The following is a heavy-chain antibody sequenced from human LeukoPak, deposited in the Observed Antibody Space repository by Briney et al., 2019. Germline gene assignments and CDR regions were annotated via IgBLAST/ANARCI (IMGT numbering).Heavy chain of an antibody. J-gene: IGHJ4*02. Sequence: PSETLSLTCTVSGGSISSYYWSWIRQPPGKGLEWIGYIYYSGSTNYNPSLKSRVTISVDTSKNQFSLKLSSVTAADTAVYYCARVRSSSLNSSFNYWGKETWFTVS. CDR1: GGSISSYY. V-gene: IGHV4-59*01. CDR2: IYYSGST. D-gene: IGHD6-6*01. CDR3: ARVRSSSLNSSFNY.